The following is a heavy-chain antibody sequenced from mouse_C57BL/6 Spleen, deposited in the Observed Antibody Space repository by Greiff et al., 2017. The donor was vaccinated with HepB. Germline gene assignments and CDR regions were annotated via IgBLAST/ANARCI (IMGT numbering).Heavy chain of an antibody. CDR2: ISYSGST. J-gene: IGHJ2*01. D-gene: IGHD2-4*01. CDR3: ARYTGRRDYPYYFDY. Sequence: VQLKESGPGLAKPSQTLSLTCSVTGYSITSDYWNWIRKFPGKKLEYMGYISYSGSTYYNPSLKSRISITRDTSKNQYYLQLNTVTTEDTATYYCARYTGRRDYPYYFDYWGQGTTLTVSS. V-gene: IGHV3-8*01. CDR1: GYSITSDY.